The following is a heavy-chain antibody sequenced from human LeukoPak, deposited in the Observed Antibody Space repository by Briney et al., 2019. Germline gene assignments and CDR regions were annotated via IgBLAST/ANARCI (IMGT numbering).Heavy chain of an antibody. CDR1: GGSFSGYY. D-gene: IGHD3-9*01. J-gene: IGHJ4*02. CDR2: INHSGST. CDR3: ARGITEYDILTGLAQL. Sequence: PSETLSLTCAVYGGSFSGYYWSWIRQPPGKGLEWIGEINHSGSTNYNPSLKSRVTISVDTSKNQFSLKLSSVTAADTAVYYCARGITEYDILTGLAQLWGQGTLVTVSS. V-gene: IGHV4-34*01.